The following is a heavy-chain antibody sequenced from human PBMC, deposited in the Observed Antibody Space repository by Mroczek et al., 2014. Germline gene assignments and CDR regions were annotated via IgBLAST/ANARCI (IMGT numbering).Heavy chain of an antibody. Sequence: QVQLQQWGPGLVKPSETLSLTCTVSGGSISSSSYYWGWIRQPPGKGLEWIGSIYYSGSTYYNPSLKSRVTISVDTSKNQFSLKLSSVTAADTAVYYCARLKAGYSSGWPFDYWGQGTLVTVSS. D-gene: IGHD6-19*01. J-gene: IGHJ4*02. V-gene: IGHV4-39*01. CDR2: IYYSGST. CDR3: ARLKAGYSSGWPFDY. CDR1: GGSISSSSYY.